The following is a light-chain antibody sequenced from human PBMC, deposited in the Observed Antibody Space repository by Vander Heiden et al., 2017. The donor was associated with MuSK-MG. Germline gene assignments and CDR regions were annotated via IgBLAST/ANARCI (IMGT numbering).Light chain of an antibody. CDR1: SSNIGAGYD. CDR2: DNS. Sequence: QSVLTQPPSVSGAPGQRVTISCTGSSSNIGAGYDVHWYPQLPGTAPKLLIYDNSSRPSGVPDRFSGSKSGTSASLAITGLQAEDEADYYCQSYDSSQSGSVFGGGTKLTVL. J-gene: IGLJ2*01. V-gene: IGLV1-40*01. CDR3: QSYDSSQSGSV.